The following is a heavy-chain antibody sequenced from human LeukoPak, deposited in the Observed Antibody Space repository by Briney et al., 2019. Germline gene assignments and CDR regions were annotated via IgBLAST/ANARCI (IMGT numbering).Heavy chain of an antibody. CDR1: GGSFSGYY. CDR2: INHSGST. V-gene: IGHV4-34*01. J-gene: IGHJ4*02. Sequence: ETLSLTCAVYGGSFSGYYWNWIRQPPGKGLEWIGEINHSGSTNYNSSLKSRVTISVDTSKNQFSLKLSSVTAADTAVYYCARIGYDSSGYYSEFDYWGQGTLVTVSS. D-gene: IGHD3-22*01. CDR3: ARIGYDSSGYYSEFDY.